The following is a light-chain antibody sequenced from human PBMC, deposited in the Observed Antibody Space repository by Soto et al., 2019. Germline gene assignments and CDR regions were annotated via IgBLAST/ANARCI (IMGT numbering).Light chain of an antibody. CDR3: CSYAGSSTYV. CDR1: SSDVGSYNL. CDR2: EVS. Sequence: QSVLTQPASVSGSLGQSITISCTETSSDVGSYNLVSWYQQHPGKVPKLMIYEVSKRPSGVSNRFSGSKSGNTASLTISGLQAEDEADYYCCSYAGSSTYVFGTGTKVTVL. V-gene: IGLV2-23*02. J-gene: IGLJ1*01.